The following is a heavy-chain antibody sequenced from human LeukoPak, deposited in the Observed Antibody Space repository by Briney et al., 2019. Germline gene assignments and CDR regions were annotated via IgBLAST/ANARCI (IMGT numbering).Heavy chain of an antibody. CDR3: ALGKNFGFHYFDF. J-gene: IGHJ4*02. Sequence: GGSLRLSCLASGSPFSSYGMHWVRRAPGKGLEWMTFIRFDGSEIYYTDSVKGRFTISRDLSKNTLFLQMSSLTSDDTAVYYCALGKNFGFHYFDFWGQGALVTVSS. CDR1: GSPFSSYG. D-gene: IGHD3-3*01. V-gene: IGHV3-30*02. CDR2: IRFDGSEI.